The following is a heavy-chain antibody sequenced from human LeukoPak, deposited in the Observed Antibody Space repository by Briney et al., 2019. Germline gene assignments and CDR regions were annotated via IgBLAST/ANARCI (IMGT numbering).Heavy chain of an antibody. J-gene: IGHJ5*02. CDR1: GFRFSDYY. CDR2: IGNSGSI. V-gene: IGHV3-11*01. Sequence: PGGSLRLSCEASGFRFSDYYMSWIRQAPGKGLEWVSYIGNSGSIYYGDSVKGRVPISRDNAKNLLYLQMNSLRVEDAAVYYCVRGPSDSSLPGPWGQGTLVTVSS. D-gene: IGHD2-21*02. CDR3: VRGPSDSSLPGP.